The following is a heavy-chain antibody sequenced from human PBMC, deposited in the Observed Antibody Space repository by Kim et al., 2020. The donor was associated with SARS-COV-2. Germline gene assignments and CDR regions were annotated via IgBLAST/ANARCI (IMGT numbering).Heavy chain of an antibody. Sequence: GGSLRLSCAASGFTFSSYAMHWVRQAPGKGLEWVAVISYDGSNKYYADSVKGRFTISRDNSKNTLYLQMNSLRAEDTAVYYCARDFYRDFGYSYVKGPFDYWGQGTLVTVSS. D-gene: IGHD5-18*01. CDR1: GFTFSSYA. V-gene: IGHV3-30*04. CDR3: ARDFYRDFGYSYVKGPFDY. J-gene: IGHJ4*02. CDR2: ISYDGSNK.